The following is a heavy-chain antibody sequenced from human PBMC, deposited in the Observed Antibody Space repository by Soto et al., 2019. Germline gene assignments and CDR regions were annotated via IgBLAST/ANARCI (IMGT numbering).Heavy chain of an antibody. Sequence: QVQLQESGPGLVKPSQTLSLTCTVSGGSISSGGYYWSWIRQHPGKGLEWIGYIYYSGRTYYNPSLKSLVTISVDTSKNQFSLKLSSVTASDTAVYYCARDPGYCTNGVCYNAAFDIWGQGTMVTVSS. CDR1: GGSISSGGYY. CDR3: ARDPGYCTNGVCYNAAFDI. D-gene: IGHD2-8*01. J-gene: IGHJ3*02. CDR2: IYYSGRT. V-gene: IGHV4-31*01.